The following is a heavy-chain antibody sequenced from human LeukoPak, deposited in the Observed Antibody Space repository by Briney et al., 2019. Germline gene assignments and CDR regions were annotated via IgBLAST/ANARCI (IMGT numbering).Heavy chain of an antibody. Sequence: SETLSLTCSVSGGSISSYYWSWIRQPPGKGLEWIGYIYYSGSTNYNPSLKSRVAISVDTSKNQFSLKLSSVTAADTAVYYCARSGGTETLAYYYGMDVWGRGTTVTVSS. V-gene: IGHV4-59*01. CDR1: GGSISSYY. CDR3: ARSGGTETLAYYYGMDV. CDR2: IYYSGST. J-gene: IGHJ6*02. D-gene: IGHD1-7*01.